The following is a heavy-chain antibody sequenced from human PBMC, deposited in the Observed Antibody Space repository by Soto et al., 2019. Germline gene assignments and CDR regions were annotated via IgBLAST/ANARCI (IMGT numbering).Heavy chain of an antibody. CDR3: AKGLGGYSYGPFDAFDI. J-gene: IGHJ3*02. D-gene: IGHD5-18*01. CDR1: GFTFSSYG. V-gene: IGHV3-30*18. CDR2: ISYDGSNK. Sequence: GSLRLSCAASGFTFSSYGMHWVRQAPGKGLEWVAVISYDGSNKYYADSVKGRFTISRDNSKNTLYLQMNSLRAEDTAVYYCAKGLGGYSYGPFDAFDIWGQGTMVTVSS.